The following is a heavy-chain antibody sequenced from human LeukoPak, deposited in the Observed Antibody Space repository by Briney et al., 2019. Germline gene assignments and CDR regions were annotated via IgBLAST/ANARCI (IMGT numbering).Heavy chain of an antibody. D-gene: IGHD3-22*01. J-gene: IGHJ4*02. Sequence: GGSLRLSCAASGFTFSSYAMSWVRQAPGKGLEWVSAISGSGGSTYYADSVKGRFTISRDNSKNTLYLQMNSLRAEDTAVYYCAKVHDPYYYDSSGYSLYYFDYWGQGTLVTVSS. V-gene: IGHV3-23*01. CDR2: ISGSGGST. CDR3: AKVHDPYYYDSSGYSLYYFDY. CDR1: GFTFSSYA.